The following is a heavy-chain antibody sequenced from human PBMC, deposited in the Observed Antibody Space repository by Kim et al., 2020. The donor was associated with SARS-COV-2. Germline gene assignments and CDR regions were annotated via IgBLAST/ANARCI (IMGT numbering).Heavy chain of an antibody. CDR3: ARREGHYYGSGSYYQPDSQYYFDY. J-gene: IGHJ4*02. V-gene: IGHV4-34*01. CDR2: INHSGST. CDR1: GVSFSGYY. Sequence: SETLSLTCAVYGVSFSGYYWSWIRQPPGKGLEWLGEINHSGSTNYNPSLKSRVTISVDTSKNQFSLKLSSVTAADTAVYYCARREGHYYGSGSYYQPDSQYYFDYWGQGTLVTVSS. D-gene: IGHD3-10*01.